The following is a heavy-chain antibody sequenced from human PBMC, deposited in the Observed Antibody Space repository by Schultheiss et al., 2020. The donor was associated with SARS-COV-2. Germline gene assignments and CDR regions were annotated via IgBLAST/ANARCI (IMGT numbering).Heavy chain of an antibody. V-gene: IGHV3-48*01. Sequence: GGSLRLSCSASGFTFSSYAMHWVRQAPGKGLEWVSCIDGLGTIYYAGSVKGRFTISRDNSKNTLYLQMNSLRAEDTAVYYCARDSGSGYSPRGIDYWGQGTLVTVSS. CDR1: GFTFSSYA. D-gene: IGHD5-18*01. CDR2: IDGLGTI. J-gene: IGHJ4*02. CDR3: ARDSGSGYSPRGIDY.